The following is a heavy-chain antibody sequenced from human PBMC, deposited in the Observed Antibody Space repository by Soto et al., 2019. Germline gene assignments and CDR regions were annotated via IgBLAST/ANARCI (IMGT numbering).Heavy chain of an antibody. Sequence: QVQLVESGGGVVQPGRSLRLSCAASGFTFNSYGMHWVRQGPGNGLEWVAFISYDSTKTYYADSVKGRFTISRDNSNSAPDVQMNSLTGEDTAVYYCARTRSAWSDFHYYSLDVWGQGTTVTVSS. D-gene: IGHD1-26*01. CDR1: GFTFNSYG. J-gene: IGHJ6*02. CDR3: ARTRSAWSDFHYYSLDV. CDR2: ISYDSTKT. V-gene: IGHV3-30*03.